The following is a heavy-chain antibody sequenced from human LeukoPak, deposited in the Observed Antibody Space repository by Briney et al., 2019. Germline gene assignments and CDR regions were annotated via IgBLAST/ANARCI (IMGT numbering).Heavy chain of an antibody. Sequence: TGGSLRLSCAASGFTFDDYAMHWVRQAPGKGLEWVSGISWNSGSIGYADSVKGRFTISRDNSKNTLYLQMNSLRAEDTAVYYCASTHLGYCSSASCQNDYWGQGTLVTVSS. CDR2: ISWNSGSI. CDR1: GFTFDDYA. CDR3: ASTHLGYCSSASCQNDY. J-gene: IGHJ4*02. V-gene: IGHV3-9*01. D-gene: IGHD2-2*01.